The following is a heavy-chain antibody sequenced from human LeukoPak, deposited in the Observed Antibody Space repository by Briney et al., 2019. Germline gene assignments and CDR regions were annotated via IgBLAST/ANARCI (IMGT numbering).Heavy chain of an antibody. D-gene: IGHD1-1*01. CDR3: ARWAGTFDY. CDR1: GGSFSGYY. Sequence: SETLSLTCAVYGGSFSGYYWSWIRQPPGKGLEWIGEINHSGSTNYNPSLKSRVTISVDTSKNQFSPKLSSVTAADTAVYYCARWAGTFDYWGQGTLVTVSS. V-gene: IGHV4-34*01. CDR2: INHSGST. J-gene: IGHJ4*02.